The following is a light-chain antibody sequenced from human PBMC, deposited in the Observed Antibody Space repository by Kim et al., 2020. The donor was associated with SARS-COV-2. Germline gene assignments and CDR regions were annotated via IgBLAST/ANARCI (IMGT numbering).Light chain of an antibody. V-gene: IGLV3-21*04. CDR1: NIGSKS. J-gene: IGLJ3*02. Sequence: SYELTQPPSVSVAPGKTARITCGGNNIGSKSVHWYQQKPGQAPVLVIYYDSDRPSGIPERFSGSNSGNTATLTISRVEAGDEADYYCQVWDSSSDQQVVFGGGTQLTVL. CDR2: YDS. CDR3: QVWDSSSDQQVV.